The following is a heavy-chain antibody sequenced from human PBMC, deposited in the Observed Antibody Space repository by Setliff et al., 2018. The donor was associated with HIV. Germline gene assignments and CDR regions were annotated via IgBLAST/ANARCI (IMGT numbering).Heavy chain of an antibody. Sequence: PSVKVSCKASGYTFTSYGISWVRQAPGQGLEWMGWISAYSGNTNYAQKFQGRVTMTTGTSTSTAYMELRSLRSDDTAVYYCARDHYDILTGYYRDYYYMDVWGKGTTVTVSS. CDR3: ARDHYDILTGYYRDYYYMDV. J-gene: IGHJ6*03. V-gene: IGHV1-18*01. CDR1: GYTFTSYG. CDR2: ISAYSGNT. D-gene: IGHD3-9*01.